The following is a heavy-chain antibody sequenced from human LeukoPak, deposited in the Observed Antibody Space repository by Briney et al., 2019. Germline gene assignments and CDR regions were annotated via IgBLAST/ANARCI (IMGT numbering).Heavy chain of an antibody. J-gene: IGHJ2*01. CDR3: GREVVSSSWNNWYFDL. V-gene: IGHV3-30*04. CDR1: GFTFSSYA. CDR2: ISYDGSNK. D-gene: IGHD6-13*01. Sequence: GGSLRLSCAASGFTFSSYAMHWVRQAPGKGLEWVAVISYDGSNKYYADSVKGRFTISRDNSKNTLYLQMNSLRAEDTAVYYCGREVVSSSWNNWYFDLWGRGTLVTVSS.